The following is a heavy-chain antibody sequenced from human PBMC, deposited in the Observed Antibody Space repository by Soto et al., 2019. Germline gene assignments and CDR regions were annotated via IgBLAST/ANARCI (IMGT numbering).Heavy chain of an antibody. D-gene: IGHD3-16*01. J-gene: IGHJ3*02. CDR3: ARDDEGVPGYAFDI. Sequence: HPGGSLRLSCAASGFTFSSYGMHWVRQAPGKGLEWVAVIWYDGSNKYYADSVKGRFTISRDNSKNTLYLQMNSLRAEDTAVYYCARDDEGVPGYAFDIWGQGTMVTVSS. CDR2: IWYDGSNK. V-gene: IGHV3-33*01. CDR1: GFTFSSYG.